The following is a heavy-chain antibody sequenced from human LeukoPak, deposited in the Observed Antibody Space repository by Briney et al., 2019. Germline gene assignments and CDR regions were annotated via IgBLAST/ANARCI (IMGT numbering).Heavy chain of an antibody. CDR1: GFTFSTYT. CDR3: ARKLYDSSGYSYD. J-gene: IGHJ4*02. CDR2: ISSSSSYI. Sequence: GGSLRLSCAASGFTFSTYTMNWVRQAPGKGLEWVSSISSSSSYIYYADSVKGRFTISRDNAKNSLYLKMKSLRAEDTAVYNCARKLYDSSGYSYDWGQGTLVTVSS. D-gene: IGHD3-22*01. V-gene: IGHV3-21*01.